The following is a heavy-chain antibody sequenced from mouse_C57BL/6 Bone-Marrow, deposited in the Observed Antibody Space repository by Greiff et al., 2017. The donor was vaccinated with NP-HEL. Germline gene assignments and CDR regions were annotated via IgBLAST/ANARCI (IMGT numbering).Heavy chain of an antibody. CDR1: GYTFTSYW. V-gene: IGHV1-5*01. CDR2: IYPGNSDT. Sequence: EVQLQQSGTVLARPGASVKMSCKTSGYTFTSYWMHWVKQRPGQGLEWIGAIYPGNSDTSYNQKFKGKAKLTAVTSASTAYMELSSLTNADAAVYYCTRDPYYYGTPWYFDVWGTGTTVTVSS. J-gene: IGHJ1*03. D-gene: IGHD1-1*01. CDR3: TRDPYYYGTPWYFDV.